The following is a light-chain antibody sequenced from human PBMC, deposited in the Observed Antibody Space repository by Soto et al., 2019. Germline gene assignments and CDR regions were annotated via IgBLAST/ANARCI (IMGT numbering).Light chain of an antibody. CDR2: DVN. J-gene: IGLJ1*01. CDR1: SSDVGAYIF. V-gene: IGLV2-8*01. CDR3: VSFAAGTYV. Sequence: VLTQPPSASGSPGQSVTISCTGTSSDVGAYIFVSWYQQHPGKAPKLMVYDVNRRPPGVPDRFFGSKSGNTASLTVSGLQAEDEADYYCVSFAAGTYVFGTGTKVTVL.